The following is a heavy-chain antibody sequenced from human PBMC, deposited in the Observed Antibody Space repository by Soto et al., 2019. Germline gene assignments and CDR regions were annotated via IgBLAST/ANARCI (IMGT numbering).Heavy chain of an antibody. V-gene: IGHV5-51*01. CDR3: ASDTVHDYADYASDL. CDR2: IYPGDSDT. CDR1: GYSFTSYW. D-gene: IGHD4-17*01. Sequence: GESLKISCKGSGYSFTSYWIGWVRQMPGKGLEWMGIIYPGDSDTRYSPSFQGQVTISADKSISTAYLQWSSLKASDTAMYYCASDTVHDYADYASDLWGQGTMVTVSS. J-gene: IGHJ3*01.